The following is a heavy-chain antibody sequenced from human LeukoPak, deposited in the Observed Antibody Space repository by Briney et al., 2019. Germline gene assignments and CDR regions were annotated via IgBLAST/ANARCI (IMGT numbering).Heavy chain of an antibody. CDR3: ARVTGYSGYEHFDY. Sequence: GGSLRLSCAASGFTFSSYAMSWVRQAPGKGLEWVSGINWNGGSTGYADSVKGRFTISRDNAKNSLYLQMNSLRAEDTALYYCARVTGYSGYEHFDYWGQGTLVTVSS. D-gene: IGHD5-12*01. V-gene: IGHV3-20*04. J-gene: IGHJ4*02. CDR1: GFTFSSYA. CDR2: INWNGGST.